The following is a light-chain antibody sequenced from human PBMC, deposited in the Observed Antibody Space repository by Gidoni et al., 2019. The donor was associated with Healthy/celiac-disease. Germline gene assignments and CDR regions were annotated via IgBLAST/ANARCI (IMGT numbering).Light chain of an antibody. CDR2: AAS. J-gene: IGKJ1*01. V-gene: IGKV1-39*01. CDR1: QSISSY. CDR3: QQSYRTPRT. Sequence: DIQMTQSPSSLSASVGDRVTITCRASQSISSYLHWYQQKPGKAPKLLIYAASRLQSGVPSRFSGSGSGTDFTLTISSLQPEDFAPYYCQQSYRTPRTFGQGTKVEIK.